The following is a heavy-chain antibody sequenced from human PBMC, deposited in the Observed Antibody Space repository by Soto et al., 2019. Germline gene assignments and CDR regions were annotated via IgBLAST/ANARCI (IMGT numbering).Heavy chain of an antibody. CDR1: GYTFSGYS. J-gene: IGHJ6*02. D-gene: IGHD2-21*01. V-gene: IGHV1-18*04. CDR2: ISGYNGNT. CDR3: ARDVFCGGAPACPDMDV. Sequence: QVVLEQSGGEVKKPGASVKVSCKASGYTFSGYSITWVRQAPGQGLEWMGRISGYNGNTNYARTLRGRLTLTTDTSTSTAYMELRSLTSDDTAVYYCARDVFCGGAPACPDMDVWDQGTTVTVSS.